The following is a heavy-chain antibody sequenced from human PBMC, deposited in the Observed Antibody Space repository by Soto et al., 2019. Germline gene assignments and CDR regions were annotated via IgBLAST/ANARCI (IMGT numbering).Heavy chain of an antibody. Sequence: ERQLVESGGGLVQSGGSLKLSCAASGFTLSGSDIHWVRQASGKGLEWVGRIRTKSNNFATSYAESVRGRFTISRDDSDNTASLQMSSLKTEDTAIYYCSRHQEGRSMVFYGMDVWGQGPTVTVSS. V-gene: IGHV3-73*02. CDR2: IRTKSNNFAT. D-gene: IGHD3-10*01. CDR1: GFTLSGSD. J-gene: IGHJ6*02. CDR3: SRHQEGRSMVFYGMDV.